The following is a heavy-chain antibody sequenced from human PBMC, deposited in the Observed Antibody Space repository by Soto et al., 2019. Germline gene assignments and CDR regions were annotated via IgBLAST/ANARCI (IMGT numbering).Heavy chain of an antibody. V-gene: IGHV4-38-2*02. J-gene: IGHJ1*01. CDR1: GYSINSAYY. D-gene: IGHD5-12*01. CDR2: IYHSGSS. Sequence: ATLFPTCAVSGYSINSAYYWGWIRQPPGKELEWIGNIYHSGSSYYNPSLESRVTISVDTSKNQFSLKLSSVTAADTAVYYCAREVAKETFYEWGHCNLVTVAS. CDR3: AREVAKETFYE.